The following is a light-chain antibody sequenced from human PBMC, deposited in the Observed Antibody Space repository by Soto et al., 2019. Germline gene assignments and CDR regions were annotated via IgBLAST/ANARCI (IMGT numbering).Light chain of an antibody. Sequence: DIVMTQSPATLSVSPGARATLSCRASQTISSNLAWYQQKPGQAPRLLIHGASTRATGVPARFSGSGSGTEFTLTISSLQYEDVAVYYCQQYHNWPPQYTFGQGTKLQIK. J-gene: IGKJ2*01. V-gene: IGKV3-15*01. CDR3: QQYHNWPPQYT. CDR2: GAS. CDR1: QTISSN.